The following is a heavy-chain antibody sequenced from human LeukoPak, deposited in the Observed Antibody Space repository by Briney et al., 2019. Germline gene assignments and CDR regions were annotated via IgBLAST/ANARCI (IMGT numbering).Heavy chain of an antibody. J-gene: IGHJ6*03. V-gene: IGHV3-23*01. CDR2: ITANGDTT. D-gene: IGHD2-2*01. CDR3: ASRRGGPSDCSSTSCYIKGYYYYYYYMDV. CDR1: GFIFRSYA. Sequence: GGSLRLSCVGSGFIFRSYAVTWVRQAPGKGLDWVSSITANGDTTYYADSVKGRFTISRDNSRNTLYLQMSSLRAEDTAVYYCASRRGGPSDCSSTSCYIKGYYYYYYYMDVWGKGTTVTVSS.